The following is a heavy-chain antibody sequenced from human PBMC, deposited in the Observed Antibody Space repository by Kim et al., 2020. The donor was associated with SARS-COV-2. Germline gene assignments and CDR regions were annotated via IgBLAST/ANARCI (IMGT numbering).Heavy chain of an antibody. V-gene: IGHV3-30-3*01. CDR2: ISYDGSNK. CDR3: ARDRGVAMIVVVPGFRD. CDR1: GFTFSSYA. D-gene: IGHD3-22*01. Sequence: GGSLRLSCAASGFTFSSYAMHWVRQAPGKGLEWVAVISYDGSNKYYADSVKGRFTISRDNSKNTLYLQMNSLRAEDTAVYYCARDRGVAMIVVVPGFRDWGQGTLVTVSP. J-gene: IGHJ4*02.